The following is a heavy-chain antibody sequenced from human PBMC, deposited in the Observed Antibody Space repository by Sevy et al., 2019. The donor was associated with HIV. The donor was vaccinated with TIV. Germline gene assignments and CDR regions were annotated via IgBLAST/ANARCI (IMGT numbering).Heavy chain of an antibody. J-gene: IGHJ6*03. CDR1: GFTFSSYA. Sequence: GGSLRLSCAASGFTFSSYAMSWVRQAPGKGLEWVSAISGNDGTTYYADSMKGRFTISRDNSKNTLYLQMNSLRAEDTALYYYAKYYTLTTRPDYSYYYLDVWGKGTTVTVSS. V-gene: IGHV3-23*01. D-gene: IGHD3-3*01. CDR2: ISGNDGTT. CDR3: AKYYTLTTRPDYSYYYLDV.